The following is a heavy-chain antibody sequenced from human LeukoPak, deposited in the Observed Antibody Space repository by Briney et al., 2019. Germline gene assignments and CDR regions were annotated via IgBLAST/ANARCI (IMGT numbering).Heavy chain of an antibody. V-gene: IGHV1-8*01. CDR3: ARGSGSWDWIDY. CDR1: GYTFPSYD. Sequence: ASVKVSCKASGYTFPSYDLHWVRQATAQGLEWMGWMNPNSSNTGYAQKFQGRVTMTRTTSISTAYMELRSLRSEDTAVYYCARGSGSWDWIDYWGQGTLVTVSS. J-gene: IGHJ4*02. D-gene: IGHD6-13*01. CDR2: MNPNSSNT.